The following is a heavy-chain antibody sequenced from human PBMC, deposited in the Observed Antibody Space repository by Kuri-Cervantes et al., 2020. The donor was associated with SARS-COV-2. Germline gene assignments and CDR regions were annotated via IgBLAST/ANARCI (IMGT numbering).Heavy chain of an antibody. CDR1: GFIFSDYY. CDR3: AKDGPSHIVVVPAAVY. CDR2: ISGSGGST. Sequence: GESLKISCTASGFIFSDYYMTWIRQAPGKGLEWVSAISGSGGSTYYADSVKGRFTISRDNSKNTLYLQMNSLRAEDTAVYYCAKDGPSHIVVVPAAVYWGQGTLVTVSS. D-gene: IGHD2-2*01. J-gene: IGHJ4*02. V-gene: IGHV3-23*01.